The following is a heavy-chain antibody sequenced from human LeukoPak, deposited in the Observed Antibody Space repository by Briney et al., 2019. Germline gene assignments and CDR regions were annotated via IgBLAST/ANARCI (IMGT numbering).Heavy chain of an antibody. CDR3: ARSILRYYFDSSGYYPYYFDY. V-gene: IGHV4-39*07. CDR2: INCRGSN. J-gene: IGHJ4*02. CDR1: GGSFSSSSYY. D-gene: IGHD3-22*01. Sequence: SETLSLTCTVSGGSFSSSSYYWGWIRQPPGKGLEWVGSINCRGSNYHNSSLKSRVTMSVDTSKNQFSLKLSSVTAADTAVYYCARSILRYYFDSSGYYPYYFDYWGQGMLVTVSS.